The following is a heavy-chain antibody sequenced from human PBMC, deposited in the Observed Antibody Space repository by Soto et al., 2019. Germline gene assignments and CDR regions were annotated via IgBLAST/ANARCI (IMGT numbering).Heavy chain of an antibody. CDR1: GGSISSYY. CDR3: ARSGQLGRHYYYYGRDV. V-gene: IGHV4-4*07. Sequence: QVQLQESGPGLVKPSETLSLTCTVSGGSISSYYWSWIQQPAGKGLELIGRIYTSGSTNYNPSLKSRVTMSVDTSKNQSSLKLSSVTAADTAVYYCARSGQLGRHYYYYGRDVWGQGTTVTVSS. D-gene: IGHD6-6*01. J-gene: IGHJ6*02. CDR2: IYTSGST.